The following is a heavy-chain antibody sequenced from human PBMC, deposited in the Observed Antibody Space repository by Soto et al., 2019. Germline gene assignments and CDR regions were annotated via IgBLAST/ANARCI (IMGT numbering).Heavy chain of an antibody. J-gene: IGHJ5*02. CDR2: IIPILGIA. Sequence: ASVKVSCKASGGTFSSYTISWVRQAPGQGLEWMGRIIPILGIANYAQKFQGRVTITADKSTSTAYMELSSLRSEDTAVYYCARGSGYDFWSGHNNWFDPWGQGTLVTVSS. CDR3: ARGSGYDFWSGHNNWFDP. D-gene: IGHD3-3*01. CDR1: GGTFSSYT. V-gene: IGHV1-69*02.